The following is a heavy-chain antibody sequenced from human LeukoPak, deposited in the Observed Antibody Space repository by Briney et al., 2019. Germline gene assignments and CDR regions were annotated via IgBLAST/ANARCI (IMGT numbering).Heavy chain of an antibody. D-gene: IGHD3-3*01. CDR3: ASSTYYDFWSGLNWFDP. CDR1: GGTFSSYA. V-gene: IGHV1-69*01. CDR2: IIPIFGTV. J-gene: IGHJ5*02. Sequence: SVKVSCKASGGTFSSYAISWVRQATGQGLEWMGGIIPIFGTVNYAQKFQGRVTITADESTSTAYMGLSSLRSEDTAVYYCASSTYYDFWSGLNWFDPWGQGTLVTVSS.